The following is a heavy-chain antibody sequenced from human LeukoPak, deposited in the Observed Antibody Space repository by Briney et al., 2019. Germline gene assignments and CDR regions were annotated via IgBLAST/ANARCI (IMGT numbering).Heavy chain of an antibody. D-gene: IGHD1-26*01. CDR1: GFTFSSYA. Sequence: GGSLRLSCAASGFTFSSYAMSWVRQAPGKGLEWVSAISGSSGSTYYADSVKGRFTISRDNSKNTLYLQMNSLRAEDTAVYYCAKDSGSYYYFDYWGQGTLVTVSS. CDR3: AKDSGSYYYFDY. V-gene: IGHV3-23*01. J-gene: IGHJ4*02. CDR2: ISGSSGST.